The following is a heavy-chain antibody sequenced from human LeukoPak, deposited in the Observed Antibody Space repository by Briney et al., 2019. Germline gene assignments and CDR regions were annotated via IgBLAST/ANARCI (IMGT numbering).Heavy chain of an antibody. CDR1: GFAFSSYS. V-gene: IGHV3-21*01. Sequence: GGSLRLSCAASGFAFSSYSMNWVRQAPGKGLEWVSSISSSSSYIYYADSVKGRFTISRDNAKNSLYLQMNSLRAEDTAVYYCAGRLSGRYYFDYWGQGTLVTLSS. D-gene: IGHD1-26*01. J-gene: IGHJ4*02. CDR3: AGRLSGRYYFDY. CDR2: ISSSSSYI.